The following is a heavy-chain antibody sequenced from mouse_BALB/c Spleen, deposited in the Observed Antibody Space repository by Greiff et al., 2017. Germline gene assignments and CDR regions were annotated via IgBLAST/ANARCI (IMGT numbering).Heavy chain of an antibody. CDR1: GYSFTGYY. V-gene: IGHV1S34*01. J-gene: IGHJ3*01. CDR2: ISCYNGAT. D-gene: IGHD2-3*01. CDR3: ARSEGYDGYFFAY. Sequence: LVKTGASVKISCKASGYSFTGYYMHWVKQSHGKSLEWIGYISCYNGATSYNQKFKGEATFTVDTSSSTAYMQFNSLTSEDSAVYYCARSEGYDGYFFAYWGQGTLVTVSA.